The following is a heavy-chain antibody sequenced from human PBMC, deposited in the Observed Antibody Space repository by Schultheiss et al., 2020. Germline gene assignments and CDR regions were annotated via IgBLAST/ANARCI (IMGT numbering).Heavy chain of an antibody. J-gene: IGHJ6*02. D-gene: IGHD6-13*01. V-gene: IGHV3-9*01. CDR3: ARHPGAAAASYYYYGMDV. CDR2: ISWNSGTI. Sequence: GGSLRLSCAASGFTFDDYAMHWVRQAPGKGLEWVSGISWNSGTIGYADSVKGRFTISRDNAKNSLYLQMNSLRAEDTALYYCARHPGAAAASYYYYGMDVWGQGTTVTVSS. CDR1: GFTFDDYA.